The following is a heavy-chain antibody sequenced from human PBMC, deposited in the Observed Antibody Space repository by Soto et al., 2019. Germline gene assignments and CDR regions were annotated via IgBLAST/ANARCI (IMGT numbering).Heavy chain of an antibody. Sequence: SETLSLTCTVSGGSISSYYWSWIRQPPGKGLEWIGYIYYSGSTNYNPSLKSRVTISVDTSKDQFSLKLSSVTAADTAVYYCARSYDYIWGSYRPHGYFDYWGQGTLVTVSS. D-gene: IGHD3-16*02. V-gene: IGHV4-59*01. CDR2: IYYSGST. CDR1: GGSISSYY. J-gene: IGHJ4*02. CDR3: ARSYDYIWGSYRPHGYFDY.